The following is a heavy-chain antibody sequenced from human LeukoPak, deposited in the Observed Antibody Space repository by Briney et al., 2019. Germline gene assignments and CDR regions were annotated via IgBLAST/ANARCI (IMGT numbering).Heavy chain of an antibody. D-gene: IGHD6-19*01. J-gene: IGHJ4*02. CDR1: GGTFSSYT. CDR2: IIPILGIA. V-gene: IGHV1-69*02. Sequence: SVNVSCKASGGTFSSYTISWVRQAPGQGLEWMGRIIPILGIANYAQKFQGRVTITADKSTSTAYMELSSLRSEDTAVYYCARVLRYSSGGYGFDYWGQGTLVTVSS. CDR3: ARVLRYSSGGYGFDY.